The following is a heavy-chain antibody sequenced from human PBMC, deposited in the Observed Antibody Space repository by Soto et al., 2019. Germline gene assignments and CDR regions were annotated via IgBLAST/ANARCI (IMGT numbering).Heavy chain of an antibody. CDR2: IYPGDSDT. D-gene: IGHD4-17*01. Sequence: GESLKISCKGSGYSFTSYWIGWVRQMPGKGLEWMGIIYPGDSDTRYSPSFQGQVTISADKSISTAYLQWSSLKASDTAMYYCASIETGYGEYWYFDLWGRGTLVTVSS. V-gene: IGHV5-51*01. CDR1: GYSFTSYW. CDR3: ASIETGYGEYWYFDL. J-gene: IGHJ2*01.